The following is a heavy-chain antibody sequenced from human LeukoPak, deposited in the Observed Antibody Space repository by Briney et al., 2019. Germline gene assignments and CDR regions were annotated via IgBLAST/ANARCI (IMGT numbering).Heavy chain of an antibody. J-gene: IGHJ4*02. D-gene: IGHD1-26*01. CDR2: ISSSSSYI. V-gene: IGHV3-21*04. Sequence: GSLXLSCAASGFTFSSYSMNWVRQAPGKGLEWVSSISSSSSYIYYADSVKGRFTISRDNAKNSLYLQMNSLRAEDTAIYYCVRDRGTYRPIDYWGQGTLVTVSS. CDR3: VRDRGTYRPIDY. CDR1: GFTFSSYS.